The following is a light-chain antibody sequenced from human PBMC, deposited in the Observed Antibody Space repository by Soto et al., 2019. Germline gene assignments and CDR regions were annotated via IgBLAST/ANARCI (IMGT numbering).Light chain of an antibody. V-gene: IGKV2-30*01. Sequence: DVVMTQSPLSLPVTLGQPASISCRSSQSLAYIDGNTYLNWFQQRPGQSPRRLIYRASNRDSGVPDRFSGSGSGTDFTLEISRVEAEDVGVYYCMQGTHWPPYTFGQGTKLEIK. CDR2: RAS. CDR3: MQGTHWPPYT. J-gene: IGKJ2*01. CDR1: QSLAYIDGNTY.